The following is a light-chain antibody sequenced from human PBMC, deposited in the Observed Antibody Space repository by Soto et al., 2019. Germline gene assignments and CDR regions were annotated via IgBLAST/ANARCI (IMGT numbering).Light chain of an antibody. CDR3: QQYGSSPLT. J-gene: IGKJ4*01. Sequence: EIVLTQSPGTLSLSQGERATLSCRASQSVSSSYLAWYQQKPGQAPRLLIYGASSRATGIPARFSGSGSGTDFPLTISRLAAEDFAVYYCQQYGSSPLTFGGGTKVEIK. V-gene: IGKV3-20*01. CDR1: QSVSSSY. CDR2: GAS.